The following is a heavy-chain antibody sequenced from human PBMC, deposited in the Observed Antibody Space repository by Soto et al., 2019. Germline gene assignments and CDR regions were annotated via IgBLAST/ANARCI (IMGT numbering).Heavy chain of an antibody. CDR3: ARRYGGNFDY. D-gene: IGHD1-26*01. CDR2: MYHSGST. J-gene: IGHJ4*02. CDR1: GGSISSGGYS. V-gene: IGHV4-30-2*02. Sequence: SETLSLTCAVSGGSISSGGYSWSWIRQPPGKGLEWIGYMYHSGSTYYNPSLKSRVTISIDRSKNQFSLKLTSVTAADTAVYYCARRYGGNFDYWGQGTLVT.